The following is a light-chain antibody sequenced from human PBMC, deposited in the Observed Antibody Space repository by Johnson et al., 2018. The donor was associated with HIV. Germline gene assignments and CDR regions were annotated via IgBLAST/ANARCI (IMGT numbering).Light chain of an antibody. CDR1: SSNIGNNY. CDR3: GTWDNSLNVYV. V-gene: IGLV1-51*01. Sequence: QSVLTQPPSVSAAPGQKVTISCSGSSSNIGNNYVSWYQQVPGAAPKLLIYDNDKRPSGIPDRFSGSKSGASATLAITGLQTGAEADFYCGTWDNSLNVYVFGTGTKVTVL. CDR2: DND. J-gene: IGLJ1*01.